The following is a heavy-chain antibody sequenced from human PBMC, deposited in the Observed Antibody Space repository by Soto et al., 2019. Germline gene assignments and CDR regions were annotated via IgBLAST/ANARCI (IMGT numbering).Heavy chain of an antibody. D-gene: IGHD1-26*01. V-gene: IGHV3-48*02. CDR1: GFTFGISG. Sequence: PGGSLRLSCAASGFTFGISGMNWVRQAPGKGLEWVAYISSTSSTIRYADSVKGRFAISRDNARNSVFLHMNSLKDEDTAVYYCATNRGGAGATDYWGQGTLVTVPS. J-gene: IGHJ4*02. CDR2: ISSTSSTI. CDR3: ATNRGGAGATDY.